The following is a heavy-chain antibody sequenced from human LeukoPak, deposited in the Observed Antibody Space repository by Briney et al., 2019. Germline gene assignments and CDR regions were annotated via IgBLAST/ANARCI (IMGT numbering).Heavy chain of an antibody. Sequence: ASVKVSCKASGYTFTSYDINWVRQATGQGLEWMGWMNPNSGNTGYAQKFQGRVTITRNTSISTAYMELSSLRSEDTAVYYCARGPRITIFGVAYYYYYYMDVWGKGTTVTVSS. CDR1: GYTFTSYD. D-gene: IGHD3-3*01. CDR3: ARGPRITIFGVAYYYYYYMDV. V-gene: IGHV1-8*03. CDR2: MNPNSGNT. J-gene: IGHJ6*03.